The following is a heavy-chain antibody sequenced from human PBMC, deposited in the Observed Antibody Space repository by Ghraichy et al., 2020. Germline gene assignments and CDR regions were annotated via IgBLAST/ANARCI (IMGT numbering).Heavy chain of an antibody. CDR2: IYYIGST. V-gene: IGHV4-31*02. CDR3: ARSESAYYYGMDV. J-gene: IGHJ6*02. Sequence: SLNISCTVSGGSISSGGYYWSWIRQHPGKGLEWIGYIYYIGSTYYNPSLKSRVIISVDTSENQFSLKLSSVTAADTAVYYCARSESAYYYGMDVWGLGTTVTVSS. CDR1: GGSISSGGYY.